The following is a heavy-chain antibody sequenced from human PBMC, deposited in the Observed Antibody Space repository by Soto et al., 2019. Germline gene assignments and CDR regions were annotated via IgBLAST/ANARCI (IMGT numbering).Heavy chain of an antibody. J-gene: IGHJ6*02. CDR3: ARGGGVDYYYYYGMDV. D-gene: IGHD2-21*01. V-gene: IGHV1-69*13. CDR1: GGTFSSYA. CDR2: IIPIFGTA. Sequence: GASVKVSCKASGGTFSSYAISWVRQAPGQGLEWMGGIIPIFGTANYAQKFQGRVTITADESTSTAYMELSSLRSEDTAVYYCARGGGVDYYYYYGMDVWGQGTTVTVS.